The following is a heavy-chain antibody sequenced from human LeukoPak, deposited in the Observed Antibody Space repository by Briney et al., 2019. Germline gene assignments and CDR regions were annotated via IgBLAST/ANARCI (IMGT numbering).Heavy chain of an antibody. CDR1: GGSTSRYY. J-gene: IGHJ4*02. D-gene: IGHD6-19*01. CDR2: IHYSGST. CDR3: ARDTGSSGVDY. Sequence: SETLSLTCIVSGGSTSRYYWNWIRQPPGERLEWIGWIHYSGSTAYNPSLKSRVTISVDTSKNQFSLKLSSVTAADTAVYYCARDTGSSGVDYWGQGTLVTVSS. V-gene: IGHV4-59*01.